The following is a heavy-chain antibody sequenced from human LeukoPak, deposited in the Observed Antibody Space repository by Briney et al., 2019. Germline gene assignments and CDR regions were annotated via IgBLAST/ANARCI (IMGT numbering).Heavy chain of an antibody. CDR1: GFTVSSKY. D-gene: IGHD2/OR15-2a*01. V-gene: IGHV3-53*01. CDR2: IYNDGST. CDR3: ARGTFGVTAAHY. Sequence: GSLRLSCTASGFTVSSKYMSWVRQAPGKGLEWVSVIYNDGSTYYADSVKGRFTISRDNSKNTLYLQMNSLRAEDTAVYYCARGTFGVTAAHYWGQGTLVTVSS. J-gene: IGHJ4*02.